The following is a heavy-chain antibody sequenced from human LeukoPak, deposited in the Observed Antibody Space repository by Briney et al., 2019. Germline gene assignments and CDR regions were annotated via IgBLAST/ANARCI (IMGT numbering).Heavy chain of an antibody. J-gene: IGHJ4*02. Sequence: SETLSLTCAVYGGSFSGYYWSWLRQPPGKGLEWIGVLNHSGSTNYNPSPKSRVTISVDTSKNQFSLKLSSVTAADTAVYYCARAIFIVGATTPSVFDYWGQGTLVTVSS. V-gene: IGHV4-34*01. CDR2: LNHSGST. D-gene: IGHD1-26*01. CDR3: ARAIFIVGATTPSVFDY. CDR1: GGSFSGYY.